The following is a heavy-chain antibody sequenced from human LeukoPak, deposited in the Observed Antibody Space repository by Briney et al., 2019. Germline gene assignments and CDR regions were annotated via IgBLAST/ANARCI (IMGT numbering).Heavy chain of an antibody. CDR3: ARRGTIAVPVFWFDP. Sequence: GGSLRLSCVASGFTFSSYWMSWVRQAPGKGLEWVANIKQDGSEKYYLDSLEGRFTISRDNAKNSVYLQINRLRAEDTAVYYCARRGTIAVPVFWFDPWGQGTLVIVSS. V-gene: IGHV3-7*01. J-gene: IGHJ5*02. D-gene: IGHD6-19*01. CDR2: IKQDGSEK. CDR1: GFTFSSYW.